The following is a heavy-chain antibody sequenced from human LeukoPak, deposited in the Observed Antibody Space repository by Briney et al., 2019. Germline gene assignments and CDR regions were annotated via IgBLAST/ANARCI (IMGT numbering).Heavy chain of an antibody. D-gene: IGHD3-22*01. CDR2: IIPLFGTP. J-gene: IGHJ4*02. Sequence: SVKVSCKASGGTFSNSGFNWVRQAPRQGLEWLGGIIPLFGTPRYAQKFQGRVSISTDESTSTAYMDLSSLRSEDTAVYYCAREINWVSDSSGYSPYYFDFWGQGTLVTVSS. CDR1: GGTFSNSG. CDR3: AREINWVSDSSGYSPYYFDF. V-gene: IGHV1-69*05.